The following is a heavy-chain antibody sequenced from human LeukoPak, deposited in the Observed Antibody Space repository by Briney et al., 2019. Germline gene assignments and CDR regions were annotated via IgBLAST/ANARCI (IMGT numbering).Heavy chain of an antibody. D-gene: IGHD6-19*01. CDR2: ISWNSGSI. CDR1: GFTFDDYA. V-gene: IGHV3-9*01. Sequence: PGGSLRLSCAASGFTFDDYAMHWVRQAPGKGLEWVSGISWNSGSIGYADSVKGRFTISRDNAKNSLYLQMNSLRAEDTALYYCAKDHYQWLVRGYFDLWGRGTLVTVSS. CDR3: AKDHYQWLVRGYFDL. J-gene: IGHJ2*01.